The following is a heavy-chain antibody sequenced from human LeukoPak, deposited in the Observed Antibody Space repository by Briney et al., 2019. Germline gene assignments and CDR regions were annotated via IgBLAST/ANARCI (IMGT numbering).Heavy chain of an antibody. V-gene: IGHV3-64D*09. J-gene: IGHJ4*02. Sequence: PGGSLRLSCSASGFPFSSYAMHWVRQAPGKGLEYVSAISSNGGSTYYADSVKSRFTISRDNSKNTLYLQMSSLRAEDTAVYYCVKEAGGPFDYWGQGTLVTVSS. CDR1: GFPFSSYA. D-gene: IGHD3-10*01. CDR3: VKEAGGPFDY. CDR2: ISSNGGST.